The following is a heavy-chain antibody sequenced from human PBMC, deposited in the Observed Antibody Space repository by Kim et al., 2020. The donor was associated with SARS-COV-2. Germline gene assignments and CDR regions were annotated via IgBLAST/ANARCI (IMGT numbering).Heavy chain of an antibody. CDR2: IYYRGST. CDR1: GGSISSGAYY. V-gene: IGHV4-31*03. Sequence: SQTLSLTCTVSGGSISSGAYYWSWIRQHPGKGLEWIGYIYYRGSTYYNPSLESRVSISVDTSKNQFSLKLSSVTAADTAVYYCARRKYSTSGDFDSWGQGTLVTVSS. D-gene: IGHD6-6*01. J-gene: IGHJ4*02. CDR3: ARRKYSTSGDFDS.